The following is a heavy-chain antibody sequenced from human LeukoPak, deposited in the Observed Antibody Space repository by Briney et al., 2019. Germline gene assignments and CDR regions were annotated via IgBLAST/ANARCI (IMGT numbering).Heavy chain of an antibody. J-gene: IGHJ4*02. V-gene: IGHV4-39*01. D-gene: IGHD3-22*01. Sequence: KPSETLSLTCTVSGGSISSSSYYWGWIRQPPGKGLEWIGSIYYSGSTYYNPSLKSRVTISVDTSKNQFSLKLSSVTAADTAVNYCARRPGRDYDSSGYDYWGQGTLVTVSS. CDR2: IYYSGST. CDR1: GGSISSSSYY. CDR3: ARRPGRDYDSSGYDY.